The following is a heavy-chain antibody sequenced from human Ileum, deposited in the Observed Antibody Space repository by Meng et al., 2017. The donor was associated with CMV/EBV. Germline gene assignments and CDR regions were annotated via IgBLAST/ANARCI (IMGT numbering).Heavy chain of an antibody. J-gene: IGHJ4*02. D-gene: IGHD3-16*01. V-gene: IGHV3-30*02. CDR3: SSLGGY. Sequence: QVNLGGSGGGVVQPGGSLSLACAVSGLTFSSYGMHWVRQVPGKGLEWVAFVRSDGSNKYYADSVKGRFTISRDNSENTLFLQMNSLRADDTAVYYCSSLGGYWGQGTLVTVFS. CDR2: VRSDGSNK. CDR1: GLTFSSYG.